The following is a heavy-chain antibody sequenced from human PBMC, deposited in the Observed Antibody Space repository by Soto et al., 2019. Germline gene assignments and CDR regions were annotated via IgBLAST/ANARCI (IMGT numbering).Heavy chain of an antibody. CDR3: ARVGLWFGELFDY. D-gene: IGHD3-10*01. J-gene: IGHJ4*02. CDR1: GYSISSGYY. V-gene: IGHV4-38-2*01. Sequence: PSETLSLTCAVSGYSISSGYYWGWIRQPPGKGLEWIGSIYHSGSTYYNPSLKSRVTISVDTSKNQFSLKLSSVTAADTAVYYCARVGLWFGELFDYWGQGTLVTVSS. CDR2: IYHSGST.